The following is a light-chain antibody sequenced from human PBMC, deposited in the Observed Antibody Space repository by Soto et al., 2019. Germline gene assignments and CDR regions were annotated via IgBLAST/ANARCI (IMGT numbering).Light chain of an antibody. CDR1: QSVSSY. CDR2: DAS. Sequence: TQSPATLSLSPRERATPSLRASQSVSSYLAWYQQKPGQAPRLLIYDASNRATGIRARFSGSGSGSEFTLTISGLQCEDFAVYYCQQYDERPPIAFGQGTRLEIK. V-gene: IGKV3-15*01. J-gene: IGKJ5*01. CDR3: QQYDERPPIA.